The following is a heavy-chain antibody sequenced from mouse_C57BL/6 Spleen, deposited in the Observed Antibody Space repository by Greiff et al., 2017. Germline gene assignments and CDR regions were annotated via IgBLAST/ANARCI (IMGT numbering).Heavy chain of an antibody. CDR1: GYTFTSYW. CDR2: INPRNGGT. D-gene: IGHD1-1*01. V-gene: IGHV1-53*01. J-gene: IGHJ1*03. Sequence: QVQLQQPGTELVKPGASVKLSCKASGYTFTSYWMHWVKQRPGQGLEWIGNINPRNGGTNYNEKFKSKATLTVDKSSSTAYMQLSSLTSEDSAVYYGARGPRDYGSSYNDVWGTGTTVTVSS. CDR3: ARGPRDYGSSYNDV.